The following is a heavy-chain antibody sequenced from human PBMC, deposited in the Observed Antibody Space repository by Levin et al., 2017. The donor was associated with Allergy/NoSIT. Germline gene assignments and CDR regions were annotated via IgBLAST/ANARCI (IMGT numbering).Heavy chain of an antibody. CDR3: ARGFASPGTSAAGSDY. D-gene: IGHD6-13*01. J-gene: IGHJ4*02. V-gene: IGHV4-34*01. CDR1: GGSFSGYH. Sequence: KASETLSLTCAVYGGSFSGYHWSWIRQPPGKGLEWIGEISRRGDTNYNPSLKSRVTVSADTSKHQFSLKLTSLTAADTAVYYCARGFASPGTSAAGSDYWGQGTLVTVSS. CDR2: ISRRGDT.